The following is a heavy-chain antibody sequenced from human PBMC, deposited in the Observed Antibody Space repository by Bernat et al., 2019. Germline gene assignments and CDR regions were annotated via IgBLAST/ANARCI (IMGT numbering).Heavy chain of an antibody. CDR3: ARHGNRYCTSGACYSSGYYNYGMDV. V-gene: IGHV4-39*01. J-gene: IGHJ6*02. CDR1: GDSIRSSFYY. D-gene: IGHD2-8*01. CDR2: IYYSGST. Sequence: QLQLQESGPGLVKPSETLSLTCTVSGDSIRSSFYYWGWIRQPPGKGLEWIGSIYYSGSTLNNPSLKSRVTTSVDTSKNQFSMKLSSVTAADTAVYYRARHGNRYCTSGACYSSGYYNYGMDVWGQGTTVTVSS.